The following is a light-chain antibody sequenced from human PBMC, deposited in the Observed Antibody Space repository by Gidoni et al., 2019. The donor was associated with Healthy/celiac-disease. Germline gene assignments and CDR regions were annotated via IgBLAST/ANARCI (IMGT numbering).Light chain of an antibody. CDR2: RNN. CDR1: STNIGSNY. J-gene: IGLJ2*01. Sequence: SLLTQPPPASWAPGPRVTISCSGSSTNIGSNYVYWYQQLPGTAPKLLIYRNNQRPSGVPDRFSGSKSGTSASLAISGLRSEDEADYYCAAWDDSLSGVVFGGGTKLTVL. V-gene: IGLV1-47*01. CDR3: AAWDDSLSGVV.